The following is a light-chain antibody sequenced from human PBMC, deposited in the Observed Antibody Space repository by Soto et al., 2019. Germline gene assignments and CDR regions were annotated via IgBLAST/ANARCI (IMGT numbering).Light chain of an antibody. CDR3: QQFAISTT. V-gene: IGKV1-5*01. CDR2: DAS. J-gene: IGKJ1*01. CDR1: QSVSGW. Sequence: DIQVTQSPSTLSASVGDTVTVACRASQSVSGWLAWYQQKPGKAPSLLIFDASTLHSGVPSRFSGSGSATDFTLTISSLPPDDFATYYCQQFAISTTFGQGTKVDI.